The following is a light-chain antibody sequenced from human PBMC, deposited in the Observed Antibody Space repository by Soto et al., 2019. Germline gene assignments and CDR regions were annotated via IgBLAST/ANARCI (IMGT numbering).Light chain of an antibody. Sequence: DIQMTQSPSSLSASVGDRVTITCRASQGISNYLAWYQQKPGKVPKLLIYSASTLQSGVPARFSGSGSGTDFTLTISSLQPEDVGTYYCQKYNSAPRTFGQGTEVEIK. V-gene: IGKV1-27*01. CDR1: QGISNY. J-gene: IGKJ1*01. CDR2: SAS. CDR3: QKYNSAPRT.